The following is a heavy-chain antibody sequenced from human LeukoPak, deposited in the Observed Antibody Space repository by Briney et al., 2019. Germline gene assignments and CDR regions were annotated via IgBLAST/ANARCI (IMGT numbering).Heavy chain of an antibody. J-gene: IGHJ4*02. Sequence: GGSLRLSCAASGFAFSSYGMSWVRQASGKGLEWVSTIRSNSRGTFYADSVKGRFTISRDNSKNTLSLEMNSLRAEDTAVYYCTGHHQAYSRTYWGQGTLVTVSS. CDR1: GFAFSSYG. CDR3: TGHHQAYSRTY. CDR2: IRSNSRGT. D-gene: IGHD4-11*01. V-gene: IGHV3-23*01.